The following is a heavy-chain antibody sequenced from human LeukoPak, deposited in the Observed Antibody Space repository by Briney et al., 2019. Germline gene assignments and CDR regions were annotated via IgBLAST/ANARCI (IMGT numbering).Heavy chain of an antibody. J-gene: IGHJ4*02. Sequence: PSETLSLTCGVFGVSINDYYWSWIRQSPGKGLEWIGEISHTEGTRYNPSLESRVTMSVGTSENQLSLKLIFVTAADTAVYYCANIRCGHSGSLCYNHWGLGTLVTVSS. CDR2: ISHTEGT. V-gene: IGHV4-34*01. D-gene: IGHD3-22*01. CDR3: ANIRCGHSGSLCYNH. CDR1: GVSINDYY.